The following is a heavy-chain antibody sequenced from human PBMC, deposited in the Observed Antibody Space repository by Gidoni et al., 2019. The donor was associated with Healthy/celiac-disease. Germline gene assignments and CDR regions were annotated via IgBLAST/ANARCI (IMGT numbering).Heavy chain of an antibody. Sequence: EVQLVESGGGLVMPGGSLRLSCAASGVTFSNAWMRWVRQAPGKGREWVDRNKSKTDGGTTDDAATVKGRFTISRDDSKNTLYLQMNSLKTEDTAVYYCTTESSGYRRPVDYWGQGTLVTVSS. CDR3: TTESSGYRRPVDY. J-gene: IGHJ4*02. CDR1: GVTFSNAW. D-gene: IGHD3-22*01. V-gene: IGHV3-15*01. CDR2: NKSKTDGGTT.